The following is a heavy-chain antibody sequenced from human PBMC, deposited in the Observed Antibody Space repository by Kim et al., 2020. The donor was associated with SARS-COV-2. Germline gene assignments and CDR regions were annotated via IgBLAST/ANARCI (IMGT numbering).Heavy chain of an antibody. CDR3: AKPNLDYGDCCDH. CDR2: ITWDGSFV. J-gene: IGHJ4*02. D-gene: IGHD4-17*01. CDR1: RFKFDDYA. Sequence: GGSLRLSCEASRFKFDDYAMHWVRQAPGKGLEWVSLITWDGSFVYYADSVKGRFRVSRDNNRNSLSLQMETLRPEDTALYFCAKPNLDYGDCCDHWGRGILVTVSS. V-gene: IGHV3-43D*03.